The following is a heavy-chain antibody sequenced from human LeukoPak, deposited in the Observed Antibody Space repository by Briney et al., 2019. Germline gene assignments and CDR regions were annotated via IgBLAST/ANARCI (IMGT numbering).Heavy chain of an antibody. CDR2: ISYTGST. Sequence: SETLSLTCTISGGSIGGDHWSWIRQAPGEGLEWIGYISYTGSTSYNPSLRSRVTISLNTPENQFSLRLTSVTAADTAVYYCARAVTGTSLVDFWGQGTLSPSPQ. D-gene: IGHD6-19*01. CDR1: GGSIGGDH. V-gene: IGHV4-59*08. CDR3: ARAVTGTSLVDF. J-gene: IGHJ4*02.